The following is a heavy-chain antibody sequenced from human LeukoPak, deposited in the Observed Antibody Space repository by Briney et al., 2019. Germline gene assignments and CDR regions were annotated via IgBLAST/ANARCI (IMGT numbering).Heavy chain of an antibody. D-gene: IGHD3-22*01. J-gene: IGHJ4*02. Sequence: GGSLRLSCAASGFTFSSYAMNWVRQAPGKGLEWVSSISSSSSYIYYADSVKGRFTISRDNAKNSLYLQMNSLIAEDTAVYYCAREADDSSFDYWGQGTLVTVSS. CDR2: ISSSSSYI. V-gene: IGHV3-21*01. CDR3: AREADDSSFDY. CDR1: GFTFSSYA.